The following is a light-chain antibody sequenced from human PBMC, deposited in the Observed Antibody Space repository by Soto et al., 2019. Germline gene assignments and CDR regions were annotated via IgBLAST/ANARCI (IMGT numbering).Light chain of an antibody. CDR1: QSVSSS. J-gene: IGKJ3*01. Sequence: EIVLTQSPDTLSLSPGERATLSCRASQSVSSSLAWYQQKPGQAPGLLIYDASNRATGIPARFSGSGSGTDFTLTISSLEPVDFAVYYCQQRSNWPPEVTFGPGTKVDIK. V-gene: IGKV3-11*01. CDR2: DAS. CDR3: QQRSNWPPEVT.